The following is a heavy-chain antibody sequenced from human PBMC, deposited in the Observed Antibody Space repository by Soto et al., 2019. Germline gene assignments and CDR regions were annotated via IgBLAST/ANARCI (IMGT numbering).Heavy chain of an antibody. Sequence: ETLSLTCAVSGYSISTGYYWDWIRQPPGKGLEWIGSIYHSENTYYNPSLKSRVTISADTSKNQFSLRLSSVTAADTAVYYCARNLNYGLDVWGPGTTVTVSS. CDR2: IYHSENT. V-gene: IGHV4-38-2*01. J-gene: IGHJ6*02. CDR1: GYSISTGYY. CDR3: ARNLNYGLDV.